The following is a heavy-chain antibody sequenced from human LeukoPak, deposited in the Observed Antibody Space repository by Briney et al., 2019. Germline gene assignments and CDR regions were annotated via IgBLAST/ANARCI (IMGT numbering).Heavy chain of an antibody. V-gene: IGHV1-69*13. CDR1: GGTFSSYA. D-gene: IGHD1-26*01. CDR2: IIPIFGTA. J-gene: IGHJ4*02. Sequence: SVKVSCKASGGTFSSYAISWVRQAPGQGLEWMGGIIPIFGTANYAQKFQGRVTITADESTSTAYMELSSLRSEDTAVYYCARGIPENSGSYSPHYYFDYWGQGTLVTVSS. CDR3: ARGIPENSGSYSPHYYFDY.